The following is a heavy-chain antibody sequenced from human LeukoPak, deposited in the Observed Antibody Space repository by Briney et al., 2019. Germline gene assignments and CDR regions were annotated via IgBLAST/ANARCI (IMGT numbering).Heavy chain of an antibody. J-gene: IGHJ3*02. CDR3: ARGSEHHDGSCYYDAFDI. CDR2: ITPNNGGT. V-gene: IGHV1-2*02. CDR1: GYIFTAYH. D-gene: IGHD3-22*01. Sequence: GASVKVSCKASGYIFTAYHMHWVRQAPGQGLEWMGWITPNNGGTKYAQKFQGRVTVTRDTSISTAYMVLSRLTSDDTAVYYCARGSEHHDGSCYYDAFDIWGEGTMVTVSS.